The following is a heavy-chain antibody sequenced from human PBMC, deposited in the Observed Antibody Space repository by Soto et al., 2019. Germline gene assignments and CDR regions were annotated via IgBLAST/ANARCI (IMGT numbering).Heavy chain of an antibody. CDR1: GFTFSSYA. J-gene: IGHJ4*02. Sequence: GGSLRLSCAASGFTFSSYAMSWVRQAPGKGLEWVSAISGSGGSTYYADSVKGRFTISRDNSKNTLYLQINSRRAEDTAVYYCAKVTLYGDYTFDYWAREPWSPSPQ. D-gene: IGHD4-17*01. CDR2: ISGSGGST. V-gene: IGHV3-23*01. CDR3: AKVTLYGDYTFDY.